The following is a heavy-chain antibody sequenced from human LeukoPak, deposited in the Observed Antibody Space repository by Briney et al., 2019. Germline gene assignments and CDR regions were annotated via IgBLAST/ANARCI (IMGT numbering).Heavy chain of an antibody. CDR2: ISGSGGST. CDR3: ARDYDSSGYYYDPPFDY. J-gene: IGHJ4*02. Sequence: GGSLRVSCAASGFTFSSYAMSWVRQAPGNGLEWVSAISGSGGSTYYADTVKGRFTISRDNSKNTLYLQMNSLRAEDTAVYYCARDYDSSGYYYDPPFDYWGQGTLVTVSS. V-gene: IGHV3-23*01. CDR1: GFTFSSYA. D-gene: IGHD3-22*01.